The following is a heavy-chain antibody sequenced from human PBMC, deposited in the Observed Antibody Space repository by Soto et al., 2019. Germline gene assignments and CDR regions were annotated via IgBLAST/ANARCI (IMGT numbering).Heavy chain of an antibody. CDR2: IYYSGST. V-gene: IGHV4-39*01. D-gene: IGHD6-19*01. Sequence: QLQLQESGPGLVKPSETLSLTCTVSGGSISSSSYYWGWIRQPPGKGLEWIGSIYYSGSTYYNPSLKSRVTISVDTSKNQFSLKLSSVTAADTAVYYCARREYDSSGWFSLDYWDQGTLVTVSS. J-gene: IGHJ4*02. CDR3: ARREYDSSGWFSLDY. CDR1: GGSISSSSYY.